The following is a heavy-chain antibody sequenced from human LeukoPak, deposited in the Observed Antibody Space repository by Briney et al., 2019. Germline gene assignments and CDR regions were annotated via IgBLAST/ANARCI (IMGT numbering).Heavy chain of an antibody. V-gene: IGHV3-30*18. CDR1: GFTLSSHG. Sequence: GFLRLSCAAPGFTLSSHGMHRVRQAPGKGLEGGGGISYGGSNKNYADSVKGRFTISRDNSKNTLYLQMNSLRAEDTAVYYCAKDIFHDSSGYYLPRYYYYYGMDVWGQGTTVTVSS. J-gene: IGHJ6*02. CDR2: ISYGGSNK. CDR3: AKDIFHDSSGYYLPRYYYYYGMDV. D-gene: IGHD3-22*01.